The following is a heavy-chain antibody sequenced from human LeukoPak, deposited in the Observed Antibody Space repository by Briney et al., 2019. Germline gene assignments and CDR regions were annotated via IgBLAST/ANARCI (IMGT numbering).Heavy chain of an antibody. CDR3: AREVPGCSGGSCYSTGSWFDP. CDR1: GGSISSGDYY. D-gene: IGHD2-15*01. Sequence: SQTLSLTCTVSGGSISSGDYYWSWIRQPPGKGLEWTGYIYYSGSTYYNPSLKSRVTISVDTSKNQFSLKLSSVTAADTAVYYCAREVPGCSGGSCYSTGSWFDPWGQGTLVTVSS. CDR2: IYYSGST. J-gene: IGHJ5*02. V-gene: IGHV4-30-4*01.